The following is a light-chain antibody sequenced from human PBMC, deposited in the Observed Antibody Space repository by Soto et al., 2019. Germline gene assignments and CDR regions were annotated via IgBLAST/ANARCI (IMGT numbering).Light chain of an antibody. CDR1: SSNIGAGYD. CDR3: QSYDSSLSGVV. Sequence: QSVLTQPPSESGAPGQRVTISCTGSSSNIGAGYDVHWYRQLPGTAPKLLIYGNSNRPSGVPDRFSGSKSGTSASLAITGLQAKDEADYYCQSYDSSLSGVVFGAGTKLTVL. CDR2: GNS. V-gene: IGLV1-40*01. J-gene: IGLJ2*01.